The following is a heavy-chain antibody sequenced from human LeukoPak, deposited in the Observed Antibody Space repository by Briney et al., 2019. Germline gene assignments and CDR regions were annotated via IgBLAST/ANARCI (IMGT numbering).Heavy chain of an antibody. J-gene: IGHJ4*02. V-gene: IGHV5-51*01. Sequence: GASLKISFKGSGYRFTSYWIGWVRQLPGKGLAWMGIIYPGDSHTRYSPSFQGQVTISADKSISTAYLQWSSLKASDTAMYYCARQKGSSTSNDYWGQGTLVTVSS. CDR1: GYRFTSYW. CDR2: IYPGDSHT. CDR3: ARQKGSSTSNDY. D-gene: IGHD2-2*01.